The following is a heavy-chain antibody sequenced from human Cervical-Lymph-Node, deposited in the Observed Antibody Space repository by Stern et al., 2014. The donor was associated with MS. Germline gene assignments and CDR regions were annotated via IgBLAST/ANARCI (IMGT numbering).Heavy chain of an antibody. CDR2: MNPDSGGT. CDR1: GYTFTSDD. V-gene: IGHV1-8*01. Sequence: VQLEQSGAEVKKPGASVKVSCKTSGYTFTSDDINWARQASGQGLEWMGWMNPDSGGTGYAQKFQGRLTLIQATSLRNTYLGLTALRSEDTAVYYCTKAWDSWGQGTLVIVSS. J-gene: IGHJ4*02. CDR3: TKAWDS.